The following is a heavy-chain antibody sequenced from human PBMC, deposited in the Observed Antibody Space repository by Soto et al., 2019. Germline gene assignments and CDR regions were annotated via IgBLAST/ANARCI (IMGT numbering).Heavy chain of an antibody. Sequence: GGSLRLACAASGFTFSNAWMKWVRQAPGKGREWVGRIKSKTDDGTTDYAEPVKGRFTISRDDSKNTLYLQMNRLKTEATAVYYCTTGPLGTWASRGWFDPWGQGTLVTVSS. V-gene: IGHV3-15*07. CDR2: IKSKTDDGTT. J-gene: IGHJ5*02. D-gene: IGHD1-1*01. CDR1: GFTFSNAW. CDR3: TTGPLGTWASRGWFDP.